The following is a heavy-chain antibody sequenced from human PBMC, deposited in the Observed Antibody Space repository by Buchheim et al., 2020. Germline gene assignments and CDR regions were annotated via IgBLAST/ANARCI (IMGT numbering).Heavy chain of an antibody. CDR3: AFRRGYSYGFDY. Sequence: QVQLQQWGAGLLKPSETLSLTCAVYGGSFSGYYWSWVRQPPGKGLEWIGEINHSGSTNYNPSLKSRVTISVDTSKNQFSLKLSSVTAADTAVYYCAFRRGYSYGFDYWGQGTL. J-gene: IGHJ4*02. V-gene: IGHV4-34*01. D-gene: IGHD5-18*01. CDR2: INHSGST. CDR1: GGSFSGYY.